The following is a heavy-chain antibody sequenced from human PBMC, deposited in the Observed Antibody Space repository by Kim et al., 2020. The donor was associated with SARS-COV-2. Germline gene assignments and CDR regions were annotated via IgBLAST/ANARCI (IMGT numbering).Heavy chain of an antibody. D-gene: IGHD5-12*01. V-gene: IGHV3-23*01. Sequence: GKGRFTISRDKSKNTLYLQMNSLRGGDTAVYYCAKDPDGYNLGYFDYWGQGTLVTVSS. J-gene: IGHJ4*02. CDR3: AKDPDGYNLGYFDY.